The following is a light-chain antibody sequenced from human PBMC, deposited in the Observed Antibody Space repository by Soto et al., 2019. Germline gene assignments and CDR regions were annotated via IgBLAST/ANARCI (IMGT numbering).Light chain of an antibody. CDR1: QSISRS. Sequence: EIVLTQSPAILSVSPGERATLSCRASQSISRSLAWYQQKPGQAPRLLISDASTRATGIPARFSGSASGTEFTLTISSLQSEDFALYYCHQYNSWPPGTVGQGTKV. V-gene: IGKV3-15*01. J-gene: IGKJ2*01. CDR3: HQYNSWPPGT. CDR2: DAS.